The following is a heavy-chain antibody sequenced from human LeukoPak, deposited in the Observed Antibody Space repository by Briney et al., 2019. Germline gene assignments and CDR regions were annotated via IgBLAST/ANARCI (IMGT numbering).Heavy chain of an antibody. Sequence: PSETLSLTCTVSGGSISSYYWSWIRQPPGKGLEWIGYIYYSGSTNYNPSLKSRVTISVDTSKNQFSLKLSSVTAADTAVYYCARSSGYYSPNDYWGQGTLVTVSS. D-gene: IGHD3-22*01. V-gene: IGHV4-59*01. CDR2: IYYSGST. CDR1: GGSISSYY. J-gene: IGHJ4*02. CDR3: ARSSGYYSPNDY.